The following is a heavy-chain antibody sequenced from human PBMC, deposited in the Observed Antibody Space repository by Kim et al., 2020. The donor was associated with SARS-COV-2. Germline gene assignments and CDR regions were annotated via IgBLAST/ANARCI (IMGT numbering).Heavy chain of an antibody. V-gene: IGHV3-48*02. CDR3: ARCPPNYYDSSGYYSYFDY. Sequence: GGSLRLSCAASGFTFSSYSMNWVRQAPGKGLEWVSYISSSSSTIYYADSVKGRFTISRDNAKNSLYLQMNSLRDEDTAVYYCARCPPNYYDSSGYYSYFDYWGQGTLVTVSS. CDR1: GFTFSSYS. J-gene: IGHJ4*02. D-gene: IGHD3-22*01. CDR2: ISSSSSTI.